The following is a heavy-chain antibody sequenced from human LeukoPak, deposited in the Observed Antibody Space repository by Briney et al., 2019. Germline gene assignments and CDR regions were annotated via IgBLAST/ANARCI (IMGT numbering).Heavy chain of an antibody. CDR3: ARVDCSGGSCYDTYYYYGMDV. J-gene: IGHJ6*02. D-gene: IGHD2-15*01. CDR1: GFSFSSYS. CDR2: ISSGSKYI. Sequence: GGSLRLSCAASGFSFSSYSMNWVRQAPGKGLEWVSSISSGSKYIYNADSLKGRFTISRDNAKNSLYLQMNSLRAEDTAVYYCARVDCSGGSCYDTYYYYGMDVWGQGTTVTVSS. V-gene: IGHV3-21*01.